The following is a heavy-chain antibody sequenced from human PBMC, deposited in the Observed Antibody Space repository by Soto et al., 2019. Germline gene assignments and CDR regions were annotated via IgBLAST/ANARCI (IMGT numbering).Heavy chain of an antibody. CDR1: GFTFSSYA. J-gene: IGHJ6*02. CDR2: ISGSGGST. D-gene: IGHD3-10*01. V-gene: IGHV3-23*01. CDR3: PKGAGLDYYGSGTPYGMDV. Sequence: GGSLRLSCAASGFTFSSYAMSWVRQAPGKGLEWVSAISGSGGSTYYADSVKGRFTISRDNSKNTLYLQMNSLRAEDMAVYYCPKGAGLDYYGSGTPYGMDVWGQGTTVTVSS.